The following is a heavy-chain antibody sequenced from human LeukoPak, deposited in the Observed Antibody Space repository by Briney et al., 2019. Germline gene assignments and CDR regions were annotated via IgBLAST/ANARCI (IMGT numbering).Heavy chain of an antibody. Sequence: SETLSLTCAVSSYSISCGYYWGWIRQPPGKGLEWIGSIYHSGSTYYNPSLKSRVTISVDTSKNQFSLKLSSVTDADTAVYYCARDSTLSSTKDICFDRWGQGNLVSVSS. CDR2: IYHSGST. D-gene: IGHD2-2*01. V-gene: IGHV4-38-2*02. CDR1: SYSISCGYY. J-gene: IGHJ5*02. CDR3: ARDSTLSSTKDICFDR.